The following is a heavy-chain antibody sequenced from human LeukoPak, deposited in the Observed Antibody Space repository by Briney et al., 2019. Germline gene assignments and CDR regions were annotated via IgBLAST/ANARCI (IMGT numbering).Heavy chain of an antibody. CDR1: GGSFSAYY. V-gene: IGHV4-34*01. CDR3: ARGPTISETGYFDY. Sequence: SETLSLTCAVYGGSFSAYYWSWIRQSPGKGLEWIAEINHRGDTNYNPSVKSRVSVSVDTSKNQFSLKVTSLTAADTAVYYCARGPTISETGYFDYWGQGTLVTVSS. D-gene: IGHD1-1*01. CDR2: INHRGDT. J-gene: IGHJ4*03.